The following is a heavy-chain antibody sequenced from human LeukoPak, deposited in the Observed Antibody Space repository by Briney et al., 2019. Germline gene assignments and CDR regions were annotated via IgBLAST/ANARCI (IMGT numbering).Heavy chain of an antibody. Sequence: GGSLRLSCAASGFTFSSYWMSWVRQAPGKGLEWVANIKQDGSEKYYVDSVKGRFTISRDNAKNSLYLQMNSLRAEETAVYYCARDLYYDFWSGYYQYYYGMDVWGQGTTVTVSS. CDR3: ARDLYYDFWSGYYQYYYGMDV. J-gene: IGHJ6*02. D-gene: IGHD3-3*01. CDR1: GFTFSSYW. CDR2: IKQDGSEK. V-gene: IGHV3-7*01.